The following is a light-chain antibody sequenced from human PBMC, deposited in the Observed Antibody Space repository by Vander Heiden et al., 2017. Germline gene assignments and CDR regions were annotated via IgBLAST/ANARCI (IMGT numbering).Light chain of an antibody. CDR1: QSVSSSY. CDR2: GAS. Sequence: EIVMTQSPATLSLSPGERATLSCRASQSVSSSYLSWYQQKPGQAPRLLIYGASTRATGIPARFSGSGSGTDFTLTISSLQPEDFAVYYCQQEDNLPIGFGGGTKVEIK. J-gene: IGKJ4*01. V-gene: IGKV3D-7*01. CDR3: QQEDNLPIG.